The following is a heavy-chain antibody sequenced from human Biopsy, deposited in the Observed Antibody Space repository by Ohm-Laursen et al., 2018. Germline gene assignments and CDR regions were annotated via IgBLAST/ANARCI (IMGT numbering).Heavy chain of an antibody. V-gene: IGHV4-59*01. D-gene: IGHD2-2*01. Sequence: GTLSLTWTVSGGSISGYHWSWIRKSPGKGLEWLAYISYTGGITSNPSLNGRATMSLDTSKNQFSMRLIYVTAADTAVYYCARMPHFDYWGQGILVTVSS. CDR2: ISYTGGI. CDR1: GGSISGYH. J-gene: IGHJ4*02. CDR3: ARMPHFDY.